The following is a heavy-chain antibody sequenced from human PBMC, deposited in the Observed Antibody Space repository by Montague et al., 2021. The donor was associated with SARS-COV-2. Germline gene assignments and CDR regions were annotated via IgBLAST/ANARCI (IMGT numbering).Heavy chain of an antibody. CDR3: SSAPGYSVCCWAY. V-gene: IGHV4-34*01. Sequence: SETLSLTCAVYGASSSNYYWSWIRQSPGKDLERVGEMNHSGYTDYNHYLESRLTITLDSSKKQFHLMMTSVTVADAAISFCSSAPGYSVCCWAYWGQGTLVSVSS. J-gene: IGHJ4*02. D-gene: IGHD1-26*01. CDR1: GASSSNYY. CDR2: MNHSGYT.